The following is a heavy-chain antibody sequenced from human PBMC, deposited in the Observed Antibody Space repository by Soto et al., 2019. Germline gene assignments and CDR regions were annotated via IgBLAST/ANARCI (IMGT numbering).Heavy chain of an antibody. V-gene: IGHV3-23*01. CDR2: ISGSGGST. CDR1: GFTFGSYA. D-gene: IGHD3-3*01. CDR3: AKEGSTIFGVVIIDWYFDL. J-gene: IGHJ2*01. Sequence: GGSLRLSCAASGFTFGSYAMSWVRQAPGKGLEWVSAISGSGGSTYYADSVKGRFTISRDNSKNTLYLQMNSLRAEDTAVYYCAKEGSTIFGVVIIDWYFDLWGRGTLVTVSS.